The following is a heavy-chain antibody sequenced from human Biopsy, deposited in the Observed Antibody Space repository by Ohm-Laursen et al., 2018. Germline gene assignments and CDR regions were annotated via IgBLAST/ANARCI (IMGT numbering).Heavy chain of an antibody. CDR2: VHHDGRA. D-gene: IGHD2-2*01. Sequence: SDTLSLTCAVYGGTYSGYYWSWIRQPPGKGLEWIGEVHHDGRANYNPSLKSRVTISRDMSKKQFSLKLSGVTAADTAVYYCARFIVPSLHCSNGVCPIRWFDPWGQGTLVTVFS. J-gene: IGHJ5*02. CDR1: GGTYSGYY. CDR3: ARFIVPSLHCSNGVCPIRWFDP. V-gene: IGHV4-34*01.